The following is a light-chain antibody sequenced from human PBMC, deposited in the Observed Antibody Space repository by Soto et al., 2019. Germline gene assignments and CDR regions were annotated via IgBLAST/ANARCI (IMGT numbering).Light chain of an antibody. Sequence: EVMLTQSPGTLSLSPGERATLSCRASQSVSSNYLAWYQQNSGQATRLLIYGASNRATGIPDRFSGSGSGTDFSLTIRSLEPEDFAVYYCQQYGTSPRTFGQGTKVEFK. CDR3: QQYGTSPRT. CDR1: QSVSSNY. CDR2: GAS. J-gene: IGKJ1*01. V-gene: IGKV3-20*01.